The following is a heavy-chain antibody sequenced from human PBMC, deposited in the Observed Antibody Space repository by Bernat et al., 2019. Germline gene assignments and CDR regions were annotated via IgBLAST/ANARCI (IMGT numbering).Heavy chain of an antibody. CDR1: GDSVSSNSAA. V-gene: IGHV6-1*01. D-gene: IGHD6-13*01. CDR3: ERDFLSSWGDYYYYYGMDV. Sequence: QVQLQQSGPGLVKPSQTLSLTCAISGDSVSSNSAAWNWIRQSPSRGLEWLGRTYYRSKWYNDYAVSVKSRITINPDTSKNQFSLQLNSVTPEDTAVYYCERDFLSSWGDYYYYYGMDVWGQGTTVTVSS. J-gene: IGHJ6*02. CDR2: TYYRSKWYN.